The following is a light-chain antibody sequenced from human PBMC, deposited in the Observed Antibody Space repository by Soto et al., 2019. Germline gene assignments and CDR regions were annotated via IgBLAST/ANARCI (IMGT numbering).Light chain of an antibody. J-gene: IGKJ5*01. CDR3: QKYNNWPPLT. CDR1: QSVSSY. V-gene: IGKV3-15*01. CDR2: DAS. Sequence: EIVLPQSPATLSLSPGESSTLSRRASQSVSSYLAWYQQKPGQAPRLLIYDASNRATGIPARFSGSGSGTEFTLTIRSLQSEDFAVYYCQKYNNWPPLTVGNGRRLAIK.